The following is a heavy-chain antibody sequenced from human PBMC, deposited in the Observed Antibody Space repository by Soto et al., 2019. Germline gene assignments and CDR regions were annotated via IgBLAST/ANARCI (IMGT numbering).Heavy chain of an antibody. Sequence: SVKVSCKASRVAFSKFIVTWVRQAPGLGLEWVGGIIPIFGTANYAQKFQGRVTITADESTSTSYMEVNNLRSEDTAVYYCAKVRYSSPMGYYYGMDVWGQGTKVTVSS. J-gene: IGHJ6*02. CDR2: IIPIFGTA. V-gene: IGHV1-69*13. D-gene: IGHD6-19*01. CDR3: AKVRYSSPMGYYYGMDV. CDR1: RVAFSKFI.